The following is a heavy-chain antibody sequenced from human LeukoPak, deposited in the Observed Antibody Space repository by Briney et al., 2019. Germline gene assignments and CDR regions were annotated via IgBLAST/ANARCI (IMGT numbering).Heavy chain of an antibody. CDR1: GFTFSSYA. CDR2: ISGSGGST. V-gene: IGHV3-23*01. CDR3: ARGYYYDSSGYPRGTFDY. D-gene: IGHD3-22*01. J-gene: IGHJ4*02. Sequence: GGSLRLSCAASGFTFSSYAMSWVRQAPGKGLEWVSAISGSGGSTYYADSVKGRFTISRDNSKNTLYLQMNSLRAEDTAVYYCARGYYYDSSGYPRGTFDYWGQGTLVTVSS.